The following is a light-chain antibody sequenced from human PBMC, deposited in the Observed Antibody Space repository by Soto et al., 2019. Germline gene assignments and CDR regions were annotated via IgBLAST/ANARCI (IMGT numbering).Light chain of an antibody. CDR2: DAS. J-gene: IGKJ4*01. V-gene: IGKV1-33*01. CDR3: QQYNNSSPLT. CDR1: QDIRNH. Sequence: DIQLTQSPSSLSASVGDRVTITCQASQDIRNHLNWYQQKPGKAPNLLIFDASNLKTGVPSRFSGSGSGTVFTFTISSLQPEDVATYFCQQYNNSSPLTFGGGTNVEIK.